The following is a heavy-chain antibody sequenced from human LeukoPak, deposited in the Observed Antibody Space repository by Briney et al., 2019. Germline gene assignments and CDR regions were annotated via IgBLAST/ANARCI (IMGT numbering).Heavy chain of an antibody. J-gene: IGHJ3*02. D-gene: IGHD1-7*01. Sequence: PSETLSLTCTVSGGSISSYYWSWIRQPPGKGLEWIGYIYYSGSTNYNPSLKSRVTISVDTSKNQFSLKLSSVTAADTAVYYCARSDNWNYRRGAFDIWGQGTMVTVSS. CDR1: GGSISSYY. CDR3: ARSDNWNYRRGAFDI. CDR2: IYYSGST. V-gene: IGHV4-59*01.